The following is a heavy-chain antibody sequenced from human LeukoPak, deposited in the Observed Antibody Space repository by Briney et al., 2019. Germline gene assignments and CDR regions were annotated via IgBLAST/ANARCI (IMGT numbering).Heavy chain of an antibody. D-gene: IGHD3-3*01. J-gene: IGHJ4*02. V-gene: IGHV4-61*02. CDR3: ARVIGVVRPYCFDY. CDR2: IYTSGST. Sequence: PSETLSLTCTVSGGSISSGSYYWSWIRQPAGKGLEWIGRIYTSGSTNYNPSLKSRVTISVDTSKNQFSLKLSSVTAADTAVYYCARVIGVVRPYCFDYWGQGTLVTVSS. CDR1: GGSISSGSYY.